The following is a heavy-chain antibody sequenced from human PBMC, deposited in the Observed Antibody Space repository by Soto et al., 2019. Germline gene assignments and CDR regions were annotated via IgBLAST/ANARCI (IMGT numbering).Heavy chain of an antibody. D-gene: IGHD2-8*02. CDR1: GFTFSSYA. CDR2: ISGSGGST. CDR3: AKDPGEDTYWFDY. Sequence: EVQVLESGGGLVQPGGSLRLSCEASGFTFSSYAMSWVRQAPGKGLEWVSSISGSGGSTYYADSVKGRFTISRDNSKNTLYLQMNSLRAEDTAVYYCAKDPGEDTYWFDYWGQGNLVTVSS. J-gene: IGHJ4*02. V-gene: IGHV3-23*01.